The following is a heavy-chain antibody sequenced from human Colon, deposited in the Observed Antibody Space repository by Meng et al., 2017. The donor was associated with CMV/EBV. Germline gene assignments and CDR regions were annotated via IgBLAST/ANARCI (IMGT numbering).Heavy chain of an antibody. D-gene: IGHD3-3*01. J-gene: IGHJ4*02. Sequence: KASNYSCSSYGISWVRQAPGQGLEWMGWISDYNGATKYSQKLQGRVTMTTDASTSTAHMELRSLRSDDTAVYFCARAGNYDPAYFDHWGQGTLVTVSS. V-gene: IGHV1-18*01. CDR2: ISDYNGAT. CDR1: NYSCSSYG. CDR3: ARAGNYDPAYFDH.